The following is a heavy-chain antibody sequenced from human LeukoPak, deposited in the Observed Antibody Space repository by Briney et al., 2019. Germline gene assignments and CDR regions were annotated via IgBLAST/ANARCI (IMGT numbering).Heavy chain of an antibody. CDR3: ARDIVGVGATSGTFDY. D-gene: IGHD1-26*01. Sequence: GASVKVSCKASGYTFTSYGISWVRQAPGQGLEWMGWISAYNGNTNYAQKLQGGVTMTTDTSTSTAYMELRSLRSDDTAVYYCARDIVGVGATSGTFDYWGQGTLVTVSS. V-gene: IGHV1-18*01. CDR2: ISAYNGNT. J-gene: IGHJ4*02. CDR1: GYTFTSYG.